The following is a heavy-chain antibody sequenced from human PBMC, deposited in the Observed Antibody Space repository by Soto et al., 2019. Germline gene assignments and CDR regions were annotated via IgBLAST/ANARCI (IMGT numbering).Heavy chain of an antibody. J-gene: IGHJ5*02. CDR2: INAGSGNT. V-gene: IGHV1-3*01. D-gene: IGHD3-10*01. CDR3: ARGTSGSYYTPFWFDP. Sequence: ASVKVSCKASGYTFTGFSLHWVRQAPGQRLEWMGWINAGSGNTKYSQKFQGRVTITRDTSASTAYVELSSLTSEDTAVYYCARGTSGSYYTPFWFDPWGQGTLVTVS. CDR1: GYTFTGFS.